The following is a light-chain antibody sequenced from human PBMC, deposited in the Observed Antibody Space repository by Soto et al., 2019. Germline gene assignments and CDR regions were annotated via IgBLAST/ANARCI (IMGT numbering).Light chain of an antibody. Sequence: EIQMTQSPSSLSASVGDRVTLTCRASQGISTYLAWYQQKPGKVPKLLIYAASTLPSGVPSRFSGCGSGTDFTLTISSLQPEDVATYYCQKYNSAPWTFGQGTKVEIK. CDR1: QGISTY. CDR2: AAS. V-gene: IGKV1-27*01. J-gene: IGKJ1*01. CDR3: QKYNSAPWT.